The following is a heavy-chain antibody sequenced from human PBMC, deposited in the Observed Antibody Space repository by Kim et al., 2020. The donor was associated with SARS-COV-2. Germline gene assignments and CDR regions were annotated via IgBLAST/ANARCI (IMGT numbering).Heavy chain of an antibody. CDR2: SGGST. J-gene: IGHJ4*02. V-gene: IGHV3-23*01. CDR3: AKEGFRY. Sequence: SGGSTYYADSVKGRFTISRDNSKNTLYLQMNSLRAEDTAVYYCAKEGFRYWGQGTLVTVSS.